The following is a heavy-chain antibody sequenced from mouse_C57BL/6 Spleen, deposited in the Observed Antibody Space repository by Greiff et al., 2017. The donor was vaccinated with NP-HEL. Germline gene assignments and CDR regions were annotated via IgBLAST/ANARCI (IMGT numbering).Heavy chain of an antibody. CDR1: GYAFSSSW. CDR2: IYPGDGDT. Sequence: VKLMESGPELVKPGASVKISCKASGYAFSSSWMNWVKQRPGKGLEWIGRIYPGDGDTNYNGKFKGKATLTADKSSSTAYMQLSSLTSEDSAVYFCARDGYDWYFDVWGTGTTVTVSS. J-gene: IGHJ1*03. V-gene: IGHV1-82*01. D-gene: IGHD2-2*01. CDR3: ARDGYDWYFDV.